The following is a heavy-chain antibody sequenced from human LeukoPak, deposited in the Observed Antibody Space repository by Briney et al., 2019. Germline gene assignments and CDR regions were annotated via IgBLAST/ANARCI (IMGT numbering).Heavy chain of an antibody. D-gene: IGHD3-22*01. CDR3: VRDLYRIVVVPHYFDY. V-gene: IGHV3-11*04. CDR1: GFTFSDFY. CDR2: ISSSGSTT. J-gene: IGHJ4*02. Sequence: GGSLRLSCAASGFTFSDFYMNWIRQAPGKGLEWVSYISSSGSTTYYADSVKGRFTISRDNAKNSLYLQMNSLRAEDTAVYYCVRDLYRIVVVPHYFDYWGQGTLVTVSS.